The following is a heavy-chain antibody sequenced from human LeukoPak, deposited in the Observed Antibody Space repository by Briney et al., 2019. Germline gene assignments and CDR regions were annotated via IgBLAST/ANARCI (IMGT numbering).Heavy chain of an antibody. V-gene: IGHV3-30*02. D-gene: IGHD3-3*01. CDR3: AKDRGEHYDFWSGYLDY. J-gene: IGHJ4*02. CDR1: GFTFTNYG. Sequence: PGGSLRLSCAASGFTFTNYGMHWVRQAPGKGLEWVAFIRYDGSNKYYADSVKGRFTISRDNSKNTLYLQMNSLRGEDTAVYYCAKDRGEHYDFWSGYLDYWGQGTLVTVSS. CDR2: IRYDGSNK.